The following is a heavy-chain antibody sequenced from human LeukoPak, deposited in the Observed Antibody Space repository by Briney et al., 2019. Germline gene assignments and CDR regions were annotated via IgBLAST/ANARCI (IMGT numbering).Heavy chain of an antibody. J-gene: IGHJ3*02. CDR2: ISGGGGHT. V-gene: IGHV3-23*01. CDR1: GFTFSSYS. D-gene: IGHD6-13*01. CDR3: AKRVAEESSSWYIDM. Sequence: PGGSLRLSCAASGFTFSSYSMSWVRQAPGKGLEWVSAISGGGGHTFYADSVKGRVTTSSDNSKNTLYLQMNNLRAEDTAVYYCAKRVAEESSSWYIDMWGQGTMVSVSS.